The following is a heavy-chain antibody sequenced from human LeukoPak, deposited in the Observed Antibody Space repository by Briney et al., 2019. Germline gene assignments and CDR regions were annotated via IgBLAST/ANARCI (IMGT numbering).Heavy chain of an antibody. J-gene: IGHJ3*02. CDR2: MYFNSGAT. Sequence: GASVKVSCKASGFTFRDYYVQWVRQVPGQGLEWVGWMYFNSGATRYAPKFQGRVTLTGDTSINTAYMELVSLGSDDTAMYYCAREGSSASGQDWYAFDIWGQATMVTVSS. D-gene: IGHD5-12*01. CDR1: GFTFRDYY. V-gene: IGHV1-2*02. CDR3: AREGSSASGQDWYAFDI.